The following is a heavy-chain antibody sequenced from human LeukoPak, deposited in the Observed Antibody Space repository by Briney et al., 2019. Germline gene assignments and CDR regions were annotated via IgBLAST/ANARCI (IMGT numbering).Heavy chain of an antibody. CDR1: GFSFNNAW. CDR2: IKSKSDGGTT. Sequence: GGSLRLSCAASGFSFNNAWMTWVRQAPGKGLEWVGHIKSKSDGGTTDYAAPVKGRFSISRDDSKNTLFLQMNSLKTEDTAVYYCTTDSFTVIVPTAKGPWGQGTLVTVSS. J-gene: IGHJ5*02. V-gene: IGHV3-15*01. CDR3: TTDSFTVIVPTAKGP. D-gene: IGHD2-2*01.